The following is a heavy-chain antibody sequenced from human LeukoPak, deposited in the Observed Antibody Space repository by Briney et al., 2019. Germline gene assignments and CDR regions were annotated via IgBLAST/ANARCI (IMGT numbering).Heavy chain of an antibody. J-gene: IGHJ4*02. CDR2: IKQDGSEK. D-gene: IGHD2-15*01. CDR1: GFTFSSYW. CDR3: ARSVVAATETFDY. V-gene: IGHV3-7*01. Sequence: GGSLRLSCAASGFTFSSYWMSWVRQAPGKGLEWVANIKQDGSEKYYVDSVKGRFTISRDNAKNSLYLQMNSLRAEDTAVYYCARSVVAATETFDYWGQGTLVTVSS.